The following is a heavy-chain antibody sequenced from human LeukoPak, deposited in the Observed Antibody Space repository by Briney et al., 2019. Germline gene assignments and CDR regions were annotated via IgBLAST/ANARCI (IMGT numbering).Heavy chain of an antibody. J-gene: IGHJ4*02. V-gene: IGHV4-4*02. CDR3: ASSSDWSRSLRD. CDR1: GGSISSSSW. CDR2: IHHSGST. D-gene: IGHD3/OR15-3a*01. Sequence: SETLSLTCAVSGGSISSSSWWSWVRQPPGKGPEWIGEIHHSGSTNLNPSLKSRVTMSVDNAKNQFSLKVTSVTAADTAVYYCASSSDWSRSLRDWGQGTLVTVSS.